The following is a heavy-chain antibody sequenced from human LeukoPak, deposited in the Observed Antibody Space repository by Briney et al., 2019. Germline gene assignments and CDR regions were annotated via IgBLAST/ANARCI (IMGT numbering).Heavy chain of an antibody. V-gene: IGHV4-61*02. Sequence: SQTLSLTCTVSGGSISSGTYYWSWIRQPAEKGLEWFGRIYNSGSTNYNPSLKSRVTISADTSKNQFSLKLSSVPAADTAVYYCAPVGAVAGKYYFAYSGQGKLVTVSS. J-gene: IGHJ4*02. CDR1: GGSISSGTYY. CDR3: APVGAVAGKYYFAY. CDR2: IYNSGST. D-gene: IGHD6-19*01.